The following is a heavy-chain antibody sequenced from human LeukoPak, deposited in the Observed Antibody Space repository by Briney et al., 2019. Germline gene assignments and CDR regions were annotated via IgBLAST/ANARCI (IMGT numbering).Heavy chain of an antibody. J-gene: IGHJ4*02. V-gene: IGHV1-18*01. Sequence: ASVTVSCTASGYTFTSYGMSWVRQAPGQGLEWMGCISAYNGNTNYAQMLQGRVTITTETSTSTAYMELRSLRSDDTAVYYCARGLSYGSGSLWGQGTLVTVSS. CDR3: ARGLSYGSGSL. D-gene: IGHD3-10*01. CDR1: GYTFTSYG. CDR2: ISAYNGNT.